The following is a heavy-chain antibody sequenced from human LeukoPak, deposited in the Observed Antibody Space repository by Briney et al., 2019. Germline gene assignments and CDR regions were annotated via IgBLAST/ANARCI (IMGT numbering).Heavy chain of an antibody. D-gene: IGHD1-26*01. CDR3: ARSSGSYHHADY. CDR2: ISSSSSYI. Sequence: GGSLRLSCAASGFGFSSYSMNWVRQAPGKGLQWVSAISSSSSYIYYADSVKGRFTISRDNAKNSLYLQMNSLRAEDTAVYYCARSSGSYHHADYWGQGTLVTVSS. CDR1: GFGFSSYS. V-gene: IGHV3-21*01. J-gene: IGHJ4*02.